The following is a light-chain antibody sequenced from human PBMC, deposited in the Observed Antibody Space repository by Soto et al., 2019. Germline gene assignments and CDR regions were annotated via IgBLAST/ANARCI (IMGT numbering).Light chain of an antibody. Sequence: EIVLTQSPRTLSLSPGEGATLSCRASQTVSSSSLAWYQQKPGQAPTLLMYGASRRPTGIPDRFSGSGSGTDFTLIISRLEPEDFAVYFCQQYNNWPRTFGQGTKVEIK. V-gene: IGKV3-20*01. J-gene: IGKJ1*01. CDR1: QTVSSSS. CDR3: QQYNNWPRT. CDR2: GAS.